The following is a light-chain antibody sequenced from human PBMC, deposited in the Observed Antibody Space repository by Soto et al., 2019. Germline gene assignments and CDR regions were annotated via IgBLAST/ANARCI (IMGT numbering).Light chain of an antibody. CDR3: QRYNDYQYI. J-gene: IGKJ2*01. CDR1: QSITTW. Sequence: DIQMTQSPSTLSASLGDRVTITCRASQSITTWLAWYQQKPGKAPKLLMYKATNLQSGVPSRFSGSGSGTEFSLTISSLQPDDFETDYCQRYNDYQYIFGQGTKVDI. V-gene: IGKV1-5*03. CDR2: KAT.